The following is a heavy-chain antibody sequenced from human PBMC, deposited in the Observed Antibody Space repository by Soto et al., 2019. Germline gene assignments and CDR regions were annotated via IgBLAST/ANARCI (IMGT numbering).Heavy chain of an antibody. CDR2: IIPIFGTI. V-gene: IGHV1-69*06. CDR3: ARGVVVITGYGMDV. Sequence: QVQLVQSGAEVRKPGSSVKVSCKASGGTFSSYAISWVRQAPGQGLEWMGGIIPIFGTINYAQEFQGRSTITADKYTSTAYMELSSLRPEDTAVYYCARGVVVITGYGMDVWGKGTTVTVSS. J-gene: IGHJ6*04. CDR1: GGTFSSYA. D-gene: IGHD3-22*01.